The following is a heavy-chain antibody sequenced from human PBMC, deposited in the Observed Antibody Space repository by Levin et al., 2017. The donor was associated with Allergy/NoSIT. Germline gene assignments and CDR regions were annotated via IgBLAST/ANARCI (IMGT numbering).Heavy chain of an antibody. J-gene: IGHJ4*02. CDR3: ARDGALGHSGDDWGEAGIDH. D-gene: IGHD5-12*01. CDR1: GFRFSHYG. V-gene: IGHV3-33*01. Sequence: GESLKISCAVSGFRFSHYGMHWVRQAPGKGLEWVAIIWSDGSNKYYADSVEGRFTISRDNSKSTLDLQMQSLTVEDTGVYYCARDGALGHSGDDWGEAGIDHWGQGTLVTVSS. CDR2: IWSDGSNK.